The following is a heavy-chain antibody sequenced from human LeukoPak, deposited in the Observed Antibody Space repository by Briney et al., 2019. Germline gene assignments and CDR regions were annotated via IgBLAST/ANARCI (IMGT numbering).Heavy chain of an antibody. J-gene: IGHJ6*04. V-gene: IGHV3-21*01. CDR3: ARGMGDYVYYYYGMDV. CDR1: GFTFSSYS. D-gene: IGHD4-17*01. Sequence: GGSLRLSCAAPGFTFSSYSMNWVRQAPGKGLEWVSSVSSSSSDIYYADSVKGRFTISRDNAKTSLYLQMNSLRAEDTAVYYCARGMGDYVYYYYGMDVWGKGTTVTVSS. CDR2: VSSSSSDI.